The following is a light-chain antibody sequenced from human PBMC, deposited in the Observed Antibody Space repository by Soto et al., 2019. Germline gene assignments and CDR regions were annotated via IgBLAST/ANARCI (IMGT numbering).Light chain of an antibody. CDR2: AAS. J-gene: IGKJ1*01. Sequence: IQMTQSPSSVSASVGDRVTITCGASQVISSWLAWYQQKPGKAPKILIYAASSLQSGVPSRFSGSGSGTDFTLTISSLQPDDFATYYCQHYNSYSEAFGQGTKVDIK. CDR3: QHYNSYSEA. V-gene: IGKV1D-16*01. CDR1: QVISSW.